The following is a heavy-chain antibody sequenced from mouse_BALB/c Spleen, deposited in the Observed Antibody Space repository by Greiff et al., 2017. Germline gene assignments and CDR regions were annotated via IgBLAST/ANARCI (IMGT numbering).Heavy chain of an antibody. CDR1: GYAFSSYW. CDR3: ARSYYDYDGDYFDY. V-gene: IGHV1-80*01. J-gene: IGHJ2*01. CDR2: IYPGDGDT. D-gene: IGHD2-4*01. Sequence: QVQLQQSGAELAKPGASVKMSCKASGYAFSSYWMNWVKQRPGQGLEWIGQIYPGDGDTNYNGKFKGKATLTADKSSSTAYMQLSSLTSEDSAVYFCARSYYDYDGDYFDYWGQGTTLTVSS.